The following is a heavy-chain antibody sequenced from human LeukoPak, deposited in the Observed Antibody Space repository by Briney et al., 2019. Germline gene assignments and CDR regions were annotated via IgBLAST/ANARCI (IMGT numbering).Heavy chain of an antibody. CDR2: INHSGIN. CDR3: AKKKVDVMGNQYYYYYGLDV. Sequence: SATLSLTWAFYGGSFSVYSLRWIRQPPGEGLGWLGEINHSGINHVNPSLKSRVTISANTSKKHVFLNLSSVTAADTAVYYCAKKKVDVMGNQYYYYYGLDVWGQGTTVTVSS. D-gene: IGHD3-16*01. CDR1: GGSFSVYS. V-gene: IGHV4-34*01. J-gene: IGHJ6*02.